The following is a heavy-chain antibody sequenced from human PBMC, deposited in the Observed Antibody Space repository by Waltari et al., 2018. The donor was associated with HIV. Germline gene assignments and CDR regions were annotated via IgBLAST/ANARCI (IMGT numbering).Heavy chain of an antibody. J-gene: IGHJ4*02. CDR2: INTNTGKT. CDR3: ARGPSPRGTSRWFYFDY. Sequence: QGQLVQSGSELKNPGASVKVSCKASGYTFNTYSMNWIRQAPGQGLEWMGWINTNTGKTTYAQGFTGRFVVSLDTSVSTTYLQISSLKAEDTAVYYCARGPSPRGTSRWFYFDYWGQGTLVTVSS. V-gene: IGHV7-4-1*02. CDR1: GYTFNTYS. D-gene: IGHD6-19*01.